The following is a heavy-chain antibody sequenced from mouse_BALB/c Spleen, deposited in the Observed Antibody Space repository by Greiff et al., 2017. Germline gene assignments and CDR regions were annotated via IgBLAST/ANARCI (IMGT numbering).Heavy chain of an antibody. V-gene: IGHV1S29*02. CDR3: ARWALNWYFDV. J-gene: IGHJ1*01. CDR1: GYTFTDYN. CDR2: IYPYNGGT. Sequence: EVKLMESGPELVKPGASVKISCKASGYTFTDYNMHWVKQSHGKSLEWIGYIYPYNGGTCYNQKFKSKATLTVDNSSSTAYMELRSLTSEDSAVYYCARWALNWYFDVWGAGTTVTVSS.